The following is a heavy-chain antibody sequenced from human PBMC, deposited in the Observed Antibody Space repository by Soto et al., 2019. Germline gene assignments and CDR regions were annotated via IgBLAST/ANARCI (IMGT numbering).Heavy chain of an antibody. V-gene: IGHV1-18*01. Sequence: GASVKVSCKASGYTFASYGISWVRQSPRQGLEWMGWISAYNGNTNYAQKLQGRVTMTTDTSTSTAYMELRSLRSDDTAVYYCARPAGYSSSWYPGPYGMDVWGQGTTVTVSS. J-gene: IGHJ6*02. CDR3: ARPAGYSSSWYPGPYGMDV. CDR1: GYTFASYG. D-gene: IGHD6-13*01. CDR2: ISAYNGNT.